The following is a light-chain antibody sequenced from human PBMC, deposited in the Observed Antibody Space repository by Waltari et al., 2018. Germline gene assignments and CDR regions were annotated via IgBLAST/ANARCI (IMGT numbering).Light chain of an antibody. Sequence: QSVLTQPPSVSGPPGQRVTISCTGSGSNIGAGFDVPWYQQLPGTAPKLLVYGNNSRPSGVPDRFSASKSGTSASLAITGLQAEDEADYYCQSYDSSLTGSWVFGGGTKLTVL. CDR3: QSYDSSLTGSWV. CDR2: GNN. CDR1: GSNIGAGFD. J-gene: IGLJ3*02. V-gene: IGLV1-40*01.